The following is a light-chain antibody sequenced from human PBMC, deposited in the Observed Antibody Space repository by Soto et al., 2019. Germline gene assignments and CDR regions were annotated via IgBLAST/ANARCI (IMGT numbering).Light chain of an antibody. Sequence: GDRVTITCRASESVRTWLAWYQQKPGKAPNLLIHTASTLESGVPSRFSGSGSATEFTLTIKSLQPDDFATYYRQQYCSHSTFGQGTKVDIK. J-gene: IGKJ1*01. CDR2: TAS. V-gene: IGKV1-5*03. CDR1: ESVRTW. CDR3: QQYCSHST.